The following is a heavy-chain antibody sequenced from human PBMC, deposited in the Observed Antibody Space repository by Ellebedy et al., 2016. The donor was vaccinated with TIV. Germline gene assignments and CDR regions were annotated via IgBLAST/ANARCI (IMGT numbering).Heavy chain of an antibody. J-gene: IGHJ4*02. CDR3: ARDPGLSRG. Sequence: GESLKISCSASGFTFSSYSMNWVRQAPGKGLEWVSSISSTSSFTFYADSVKGRFTISRDNAKNSLYLQMNSLRAEDTAVYYCARDPGLSRGWGQGALVTVSS. V-gene: IGHV3-21*01. CDR1: GFTFSSYS. CDR2: ISSTSSFT.